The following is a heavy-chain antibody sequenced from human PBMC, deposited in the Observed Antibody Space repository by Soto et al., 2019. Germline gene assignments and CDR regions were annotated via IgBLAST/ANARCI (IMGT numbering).Heavy chain of an antibody. Sequence: PGGSLRLSCAASGFTFSSYSMNWVRQAPGKGLEWVSSISSSSSYIYYADSVKGRFTISRDNAKNSLYLQMNSLRAEDTAVYYCARGDPDYYGSGWGRGYYYYGMDVWGQGTTVTVSS. CDR3: ARGDPDYYGSGWGRGYYYYGMDV. CDR1: GFTFSSYS. D-gene: IGHD3-10*01. J-gene: IGHJ6*02. V-gene: IGHV3-21*01. CDR2: ISSSSSYI.